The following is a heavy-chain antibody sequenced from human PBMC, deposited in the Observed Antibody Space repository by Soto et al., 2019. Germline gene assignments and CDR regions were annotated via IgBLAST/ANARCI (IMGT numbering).Heavy chain of an antibody. CDR2: IYTSGST. V-gene: IGHV4-4*07. CDR1: GGSISSYY. Sequence: NPSETLSLTCTVSGGSISSYYWSWIRQPAGKGLEWIGRIYTSGSTNYNPSLKSRVTMSVDTSKNQFSLKLSSVTAADTAVYYCHGGSDYDFWSGYSNDYYYYGMDVWGQGTTVTVSS. CDR3: HGGSDYDFWSGYSNDYYYYGMDV. J-gene: IGHJ6*02. D-gene: IGHD3-3*01.